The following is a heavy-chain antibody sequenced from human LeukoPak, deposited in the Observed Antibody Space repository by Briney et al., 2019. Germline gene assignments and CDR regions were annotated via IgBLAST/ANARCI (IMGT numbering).Heavy chain of an antibody. CDR3: ARAPRDRGYCGATSCFEYMDV. D-gene: IGHD2-2*01. CDR1: GFTVGTNY. J-gene: IGHJ6*03. Sequence: GGSLRLSCSASGFTVGTNYMSWVRQAPGKGLEWVSGISGSGGSTVYADSVKGRFTISRDNSKNIMYLQMNSLRAEDTAVYYCARAPRDRGYCGATSCFEYMDVWGRGTTVTISS. CDR2: ISGSGGST. V-gene: IGHV3-23*01.